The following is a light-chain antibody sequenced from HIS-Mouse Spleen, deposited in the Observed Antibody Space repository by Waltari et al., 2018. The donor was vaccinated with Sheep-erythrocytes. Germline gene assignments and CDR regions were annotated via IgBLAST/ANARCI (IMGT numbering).Light chain of an antibody. CDR2: EGS. CDR3: CSYAGSSTPWV. CDR1: SSDVGSYNL. J-gene: IGLJ3*02. Sequence: QSALTQPASVSGSPGQSITISCTGTSSDVGSYNLVSWYQQHPGKAPKSMIYEGSKRPSGVTNRFDGSKSGTTASLTISGLQAEDEADYYCCSYAGSSTPWVFGGGTKLTVL. V-gene: IGLV2-23*01.